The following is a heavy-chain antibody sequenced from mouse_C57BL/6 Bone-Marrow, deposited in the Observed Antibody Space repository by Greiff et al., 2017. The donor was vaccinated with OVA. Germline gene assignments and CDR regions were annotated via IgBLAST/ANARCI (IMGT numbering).Heavy chain of an antibody. CDR2: IYPRSGNT. J-gene: IGHJ1*03. V-gene: IGHV1-81*01. Sequence: VKLQQSGAELARPGASVKLSCKASGYTFTSYGISWVKQSTGQGLEWIGEIYPRSGNTYYNEKFKGKATLTADKSSSTAYMELSSLTSEDSAVYYCARSGDYYGSRGYFDVWGTGTTVTVSS. D-gene: IGHD1-1*01. CDR1: GYTFTSYG. CDR3: ARSGDYYGSRGYFDV.